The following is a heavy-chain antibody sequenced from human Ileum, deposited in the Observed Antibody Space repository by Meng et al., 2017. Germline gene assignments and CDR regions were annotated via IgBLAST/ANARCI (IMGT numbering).Heavy chain of an antibody. J-gene: IGHJ4*02. CDR3: TGGPDSAKSGY. CDR1: GGSVNSGFYY. Sequence: QVQLQQPGPGLVRPSETLSLTCTVSGGSVNSGFYYWNWVRQPPGKGLEFIGSFHHSGSAHYNASLEGRVTMSLDTSKNQFSLRLTSVTAADSALYYCTGGPDSAKSGYWGQGTLVTVSS. D-gene: IGHD1-14*01. CDR2: FHHSGSA. V-gene: IGHV4-61*01.